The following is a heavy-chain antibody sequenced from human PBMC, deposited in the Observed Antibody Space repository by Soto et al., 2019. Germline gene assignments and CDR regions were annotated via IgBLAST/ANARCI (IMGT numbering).Heavy chain of an antibody. V-gene: IGHV3-23*01. CDR3: AKDHLTSGGTFWFDP. CDR1: GFSFSSYP. D-gene: IGHD6-13*01. J-gene: IGHJ5*02. Sequence: EVQLLESGGDLIQPGGSLRLSCAASGFSFSSYPMSWVRQAPGKGLEWVAAISGAGVSTYYADSVRGRFTISRENSKNTLYLQMSSLRAEDTALYYCAKDHLTSGGTFWFDPWGQGTLVTVPS. CDR2: ISGAGVST.